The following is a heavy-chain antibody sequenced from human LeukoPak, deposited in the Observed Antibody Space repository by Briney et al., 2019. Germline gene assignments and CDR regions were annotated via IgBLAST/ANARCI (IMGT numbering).Heavy chain of an antibody. CDR1: GGSISSYY. D-gene: IGHD3-3*01. J-gene: IGHJ4*02. CDR3: ARGSRSDFWSGYYTRVLGYFDY. V-gene: IGHV4-34*01. CDR2: INHSGST. Sequence: PSETLSLTCTVSGGSISSYYWSWIRQPPGKGLEWIGEINHSGSTNYNPSLKSRVTISVDTSKNQFSLKLSSVTAADTAVYYCARGSRSDFWSGYYTRVLGYFDYWGQGTLVTVSS.